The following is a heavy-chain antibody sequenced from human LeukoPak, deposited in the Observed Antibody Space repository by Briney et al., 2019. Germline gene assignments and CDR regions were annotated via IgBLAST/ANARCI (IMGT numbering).Heavy chain of an antibody. V-gene: IGHV1-2*04. CDR1: GYTFTGYY. CDR2: INPNSGGT. Sequence: ASVKVSCKASGYTFTGYYMHWVRQAPGQGLEWMGWINPNSGGTNYAQKFQGWVTMTRDTSISTAYMELSRLRSDDTAVYYCAREGEVDYGSGTTRPGAFDIWGQGTMVTVSS. CDR3: AREGEVDYGSGTTRPGAFDI. J-gene: IGHJ3*02. D-gene: IGHD3-10*01.